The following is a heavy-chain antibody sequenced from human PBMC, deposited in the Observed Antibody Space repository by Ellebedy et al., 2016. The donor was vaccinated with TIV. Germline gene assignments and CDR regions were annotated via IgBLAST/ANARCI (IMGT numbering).Heavy chain of an antibody. CDR1: GFTFATYA. D-gene: IGHD3-22*01. CDR3: AKGRGGGSDSSAPRYYFDY. J-gene: IGHJ4*02. CDR2: IFGSGGGI. Sequence: GESLKISCAASGFTFATYAMSWVRQAPGKGLEWVSGIFGSGGGISYADSVKGRFTISSDTSKNTLYLQMNSLRAEDTALYYCAKGRGGGSDSSAPRYYFDYWGLGTLVTVSS. V-gene: IGHV3-23*01.